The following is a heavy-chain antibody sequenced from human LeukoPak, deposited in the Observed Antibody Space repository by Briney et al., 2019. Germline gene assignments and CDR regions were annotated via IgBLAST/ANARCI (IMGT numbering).Heavy chain of an antibody. CDR3: ARRLYDGFDI. V-gene: IGHV4-59*01. J-gene: IGHJ3*02. D-gene: IGHD2-8*01. CDR2: IYDSVTT. CDR1: GGSISSYY. Sequence: PSETLSLTCTVSGGSISSYYWSWIRQPPGKGLEWIGYIYDSVTTKYNPSLRSRVTISVDTSKNQFSLNLSSVTATDTAVYYCARRLYDGFDIWGQGTVVTVSS.